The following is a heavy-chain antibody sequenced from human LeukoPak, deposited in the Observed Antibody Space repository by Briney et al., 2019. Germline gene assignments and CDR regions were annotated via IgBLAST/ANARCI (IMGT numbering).Heavy chain of an antibody. CDR3: ARDASEYYYDSSGYSFDY. CDR1: GYTLTGYY. CDR2: INPSGGST. Sequence: ASVKVSCKASGYTLTGYYMHWVRQAPGQGLEWMGIINPSGGSTSYAQKFQGRVTMTRDTSTSTVYMELSSLRSEDTAVYYCARDASEYYYDSSGYSFDYWGQGTLVTVSS. V-gene: IGHV1-46*01. J-gene: IGHJ4*02. D-gene: IGHD3-22*01.